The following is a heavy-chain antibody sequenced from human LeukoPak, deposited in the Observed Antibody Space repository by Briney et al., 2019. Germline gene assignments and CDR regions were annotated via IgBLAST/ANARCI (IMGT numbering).Heavy chain of an antibody. V-gene: IGHV4-59*01. D-gene: IGHD6-6*01. CDR1: GASISSSY. CDR3: AREQGISSSNYFDY. Sequence: SETLSLTCTVSGASISSSYWRWIRQPPGKGLEWVGYFYYSGSPNYNSSLKSRVTISVDTSKNQFSLKLSSVTAADTAVYYCAREQGISSSNYFDYWGQGTLVTVSS. J-gene: IGHJ4*02. CDR2: FYYSGSP.